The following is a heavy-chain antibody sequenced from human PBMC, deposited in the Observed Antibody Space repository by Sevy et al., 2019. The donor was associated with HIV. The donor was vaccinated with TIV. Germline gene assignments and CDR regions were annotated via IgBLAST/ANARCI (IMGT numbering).Heavy chain of an antibody. CDR2: INEDGSVK. J-gene: IGHJ4*02. D-gene: IGHD6-13*01. Sequence: GGSLRLSCEGFGFTFSSYWMNWVRQAPGKGLEWVANINEDGSVKYYVDSVKGRFTISRDNAKNSVYLQMNSLRAEDTAVYYCAKDLMPYSSSPRDFDYWGQGTLVTVSS. V-gene: IGHV3-7*03. CDR3: AKDLMPYSSSPRDFDY. CDR1: GFTFSSYW.